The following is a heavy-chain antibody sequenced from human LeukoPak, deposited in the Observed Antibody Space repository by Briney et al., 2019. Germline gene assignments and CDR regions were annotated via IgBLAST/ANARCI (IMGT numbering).Heavy chain of an antibody. CDR3: ARGPDYSNYGYYFDY. CDR1: GYTFTSYY. J-gene: IGHJ4*02. CDR2: MYPNSCKP. D-gene: IGHD4-11*01. V-gene: IGHV1-8*03. Sequence: ASVKVSCKPSGYTFTSYYINWVRQATPQGLEWMGWMYPNSCKPGYAQKSQGRVTITRNTSISTAYMQLSSLRSEDTAVYYCARGPDYSNYGYYFDYWGQGTLVTVSS.